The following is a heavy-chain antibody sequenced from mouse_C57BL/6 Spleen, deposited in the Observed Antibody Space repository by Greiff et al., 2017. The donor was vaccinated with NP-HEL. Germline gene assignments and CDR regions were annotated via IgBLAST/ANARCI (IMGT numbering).Heavy chain of an antibody. CDR3: AREDYDYDGRVDY. D-gene: IGHD2-4*01. Sequence: QVQLKQSGAELVKPGASVKISCKASGYAFSSYWMNWVKQRPGKGLEWIGQIYPGDGDTNYNGKFKGKATLTADKSSSTAYMQLSSLTSEDSAVYFCAREDYDYDGRVDYWGKGTTLTVSS. V-gene: IGHV1-80*01. CDR1: GYAFSSYW. CDR2: IYPGDGDT. J-gene: IGHJ2*01.